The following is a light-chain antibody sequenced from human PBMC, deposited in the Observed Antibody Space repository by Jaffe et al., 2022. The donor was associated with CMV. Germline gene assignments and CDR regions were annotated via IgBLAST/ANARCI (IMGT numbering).Light chain of an antibody. CDR1: ALPKHY. CDR3: QSADSSGTTRV. CDR2: KDT. Sequence: SYEVTQPPSVSVSPGQTARITCSGDALPKHYAYWYQQKPGQAPLLVIYKDTERPSGIPERFSGSSSGTTVTLTISGVQAEDEADYYCQSADSSGTTRVFGGGTKLTVL. J-gene: IGLJ3*02. V-gene: IGLV3-25*03.